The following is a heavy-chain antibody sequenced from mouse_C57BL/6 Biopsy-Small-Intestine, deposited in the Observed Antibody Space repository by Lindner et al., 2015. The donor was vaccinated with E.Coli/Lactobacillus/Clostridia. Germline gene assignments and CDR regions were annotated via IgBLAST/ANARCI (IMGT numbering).Heavy chain of an antibody. J-gene: IGHJ3*01. Sequence: VQLQESGAELERPGTSVKVSCKASGYVFTNYLIQWVKQRPGQGLEWIGVINPGDGDTNYNGKFKGKATLTADKSSSTAYMQLSSLTSEDSAVYFCVRKDSSGPFAYWGQGTLVTVSA. CDR3: VRKDSSGPFAY. D-gene: IGHD3-2*02. CDR2: INPGDGDT. V-gene: IGHV1-54*01. CDR1: GYVFTNYL.